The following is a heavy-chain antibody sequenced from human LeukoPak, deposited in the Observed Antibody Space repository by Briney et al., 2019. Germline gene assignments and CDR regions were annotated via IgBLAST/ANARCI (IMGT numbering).Heavy chain of an antibody. Sequence: PGGSLRLSCAASGFTFSSYWMMWLRQAPGKGLEWVGNIRQDGSEKNYVDSVKGRFTISRDNAKISLYLQMNSLRAEDTAVYYCATDRKVGTWDPRFDYWGQGTLVTVSS. D-gene: IGHD4-23*01. V-gene: IGHV3-7*01. CDR2: IRQDGSEK. CDR3: ATDRKVGTWDPRFDY. CDR1: GFTFSSYW. J-gene: IGHJ4*02.